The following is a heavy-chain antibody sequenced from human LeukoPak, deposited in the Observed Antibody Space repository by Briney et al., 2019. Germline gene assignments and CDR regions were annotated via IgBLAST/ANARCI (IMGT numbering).Heavy chain of an antibody. Sequence: PGRSLRLSCAASGFTFSSYAMHWVRQAPGKGLEWVAVISYDGSSKYYADSVKGRFTISRDNSKNTLYLQMNSLRAEDTAVYYCARGIVATISLPDYWGQGTLVTVSS. J-gene: IGHJ4*02. CDR2: ISYDGSSK. V-gene: IGHV3-30-3*01. CDR3: ARGIVATISLPDY. CDR1: GFTFSSYA. D-gene: IGHD5-12*01.